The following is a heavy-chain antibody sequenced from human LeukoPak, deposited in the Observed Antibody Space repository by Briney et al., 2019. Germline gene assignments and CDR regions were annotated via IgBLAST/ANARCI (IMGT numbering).Heavy chain of an antibody. V-gene: IGHV3-23*01. Sequence: GGSLRLSCAASGFTFKNSAMNWVRQAPGKGPEWVAVIRNGGRTTDYADSVKGRFTISRDNSNNTLFLQMIRLRAEDTAVYYCAKPPENVVGTSPFYFDSWGQGTMVTVSS. CDR1: GFTFKNSA. CDR2: IRNGGRTT. D-gene: IGHD1-26*01. CDR3: AKPPENVVGTSPFYFDS. J-gene: IGHJ4*02.